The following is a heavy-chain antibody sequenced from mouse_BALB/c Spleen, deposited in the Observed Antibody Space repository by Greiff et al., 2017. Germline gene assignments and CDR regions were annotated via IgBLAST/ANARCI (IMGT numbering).Heavy chain of an antibody. V-gene: IGHV14-3*02. CDR3: AKLLYGNYEDYYAMDY. D-gene: IGHD2-10*02. J-gene: IGHJ4*01. Sequence: EVQLQQSGAELVKPGASVKLSCTASGFNIKDTYMHWVKQRPEQGLEWIGRIDPANGNTKYDPKFQGKATITADTSSNTAYLQLSSLTSEDTAVYYCAKLLYGNYEDYYAMDYWGQGTSVTVSS. CDR2: IDPANGNT. CDR1: GFNIKDTY.